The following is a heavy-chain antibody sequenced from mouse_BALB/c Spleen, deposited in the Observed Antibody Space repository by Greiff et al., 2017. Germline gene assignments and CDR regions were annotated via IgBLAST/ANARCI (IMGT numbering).Heavy chain of an antibody. D-gene: IGHD3-1*01. CDR2: ISYDGSN. Sequence: EVKLLESGPGLVKPSQSLSLTCSVTGYSITSGYYWNWIRQFPGNKLEWMGYISYDGSNNYNPSLKNRISITRDTSKNQFFLKLNSVTTEDTATYYCARTGTARATWFAYWGQGTLVTVSA. J-gene: IGHJ3*01. V-gene: IGHV3-6*02. CDR3: ARTGTARATWFAY. CDR1: GYSITSGYY.